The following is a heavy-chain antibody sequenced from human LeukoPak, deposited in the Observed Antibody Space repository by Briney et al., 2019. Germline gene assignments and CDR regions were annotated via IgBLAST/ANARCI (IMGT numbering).Heavy chain of an antibody. J-gene: IGHJ4*02. Sequence: GESLRLSCAASGSTFSSYAMSWVRQAPGKGLEWVSYISSSSSTIYYADSVRGRFTISRDNAENSLYLQMNSLRDEDTAVYYCASGHDYWGQGTLVTVSS. CDR1: GSTFSSYA. CDR3: ASGHDY. CDR2: ISSSSSTI. V-gene: IGHV3-48*02.